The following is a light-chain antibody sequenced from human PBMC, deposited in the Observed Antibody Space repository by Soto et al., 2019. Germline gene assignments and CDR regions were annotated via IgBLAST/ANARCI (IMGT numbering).Light chain of an antibody. CDR1: QSVSSSY. Sequence: ESRLTQAPGTVALSPGKRATLSCRASQSVSSSYLAWYHQKPGQXPRLLIYGASSRATGIPDRFSGSGSGTDLTITISRLEPEDFEVYYCQQYGSSPWTFGQGTKVDIK. V-gene: IGKV3-20*01. CDR2: GAS. CDR3: QQYGSSPWT. J-gene: IGKJ1*01.